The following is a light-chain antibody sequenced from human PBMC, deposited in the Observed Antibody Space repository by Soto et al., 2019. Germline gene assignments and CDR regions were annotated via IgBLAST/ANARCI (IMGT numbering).Light chain of an antibody. Sequence: DIHMTQSPSTLSASVGDRVTITCRASQSLTMWLAWYQQKPGKAPNLLIYKTSSLESGVPSRFSRSGSWTVFTLTFFRLHPDDFATYYRQHWADYSWTFGQGTKVEVK. CDR2: KTS. J-gene: IGKJ1*01. V-gene: IGKV1-5*03. CDR1: QSLTMW. CDR3: QHWADYSWT.